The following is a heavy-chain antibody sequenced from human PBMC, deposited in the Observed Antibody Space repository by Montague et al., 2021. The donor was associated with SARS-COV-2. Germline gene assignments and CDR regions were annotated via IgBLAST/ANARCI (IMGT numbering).Heavy chain of an antibody. CDR2: INHSGST. D-gene: IGHD6-13*01. V-gene: IGHV4-34*01. Sequence: SESLSLTCAVYGGSFSGYYWSWIRQPPGKGLEWIGEINHSGSTNYNPSLKSRVTISVDTSKNQFSLKLSSVTAADTAVYYCARGRSYSSWYGVSWFDPWGQGTLVTVSS. CDR1: GGSFSGYY. CDR3: ARGRSYSSWYGVSWFDP. J-gene: IGHJ5*02.